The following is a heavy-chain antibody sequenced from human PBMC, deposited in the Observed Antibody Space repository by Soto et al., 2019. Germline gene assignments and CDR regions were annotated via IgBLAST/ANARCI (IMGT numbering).Heavy chain of an antibody. Sequence: GESLKISCKGSGYSFTSYWISWVRQMPGKGLEWMGRIDPSDSYTNYSPSFQGHVTISADKSISTAYLQWSSLKASDTAMHYCASRPHCSSTSCYDKYGMDVWGQGTTVTVSS. CDR3: ASRPHCSSTSCYDKYGMDV. J-gene: IGHJ6*02. CDR1: GYSFTSYW. D-gene: IGHD2-2*01. V-gene: IGHV5-10-1*01. CDR2: IDPSDSYT.